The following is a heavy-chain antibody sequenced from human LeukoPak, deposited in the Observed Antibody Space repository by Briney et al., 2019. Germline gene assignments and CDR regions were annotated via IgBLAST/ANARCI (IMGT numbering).Heavy chain of an antibody. Sequence: GGSLRLSCAASGFTFSSYSMNWVRQALGKGLEWVSSISSSSSYIYYADSVKGRFTISRDNAKNSLYLQMNSLRAEDTAVYYCAVDIVVVPAAMGGSWFDPWGQGTLVTVSS. J-gene: IGHJ5*02. CDR2: ISSSSSYI. CDR1: GFTFSSYS. V-gene: IGHV3-21*01. CDR3: AVDIVVVPAAMGGSWFDP. D-gene: IGHD2-2*01.